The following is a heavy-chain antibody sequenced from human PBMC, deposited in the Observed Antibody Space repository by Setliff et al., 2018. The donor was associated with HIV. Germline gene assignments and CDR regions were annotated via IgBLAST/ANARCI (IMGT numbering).Heavy chain of an antibody. CDR3: ARQPLYNDYDWRSYYFDY. V-gene: IGHV4-4*02. D-gene: IGHD5-12*01. Sequence: ETLSLTCAVSSGSISSSNWWSWVRQPPGKGLQWIGRIHTSGNTNYNPSLKSRVTISVDTSKSQFSLKLSSLTAADTAVYYCARQPLYNDYDWRSYYFDYWGQGSLVTVSS. CDR1: SGSISSSNW. CDR2: IHTSGNT. J-gene: IGHJ4*02.